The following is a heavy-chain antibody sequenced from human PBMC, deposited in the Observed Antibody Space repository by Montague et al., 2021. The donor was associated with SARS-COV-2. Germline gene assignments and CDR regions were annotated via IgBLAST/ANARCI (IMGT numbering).Heavy chain of an antibody. Sequence: SETLSLTCSISGVSITSYYWSWVRQPSGKGLEWIGHIYASGRTKXRPSLKSRVRLSIDNPKNQFSLKLESLTAADTAVYYCVRDGGNWYYFDYWGQGALVTVSS. CDR3: VRDGGNWYYFDY. V-gene: IGHV4-4*07. J-gene: IGHJ4*02. CDR1: GVSITSYY. CDR2: IYASGRT. D-gene: IGHD3-16*01.